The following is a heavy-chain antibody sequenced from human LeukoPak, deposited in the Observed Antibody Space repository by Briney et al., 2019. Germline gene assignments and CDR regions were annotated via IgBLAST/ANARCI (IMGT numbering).Heavy chain of an antibody. CDR3: ARDMGTAMVRFDY. Sequence: GGSLRLSCAASGFTFSSYAMHWVRQAPGKGLEWVAVISYDGSNKYYADSVKGRFTISRDNSKNTLYLQMNSLRAEDTAVYYCARDMGTAMVRFDYWGQGTLVTVSS. J-gene: IGHJ4*02. D-gene: IGHD5-18*01. CDR1: GFTFSSYA. CDR2: ISYDGSNK. V-gene: IGHV3-30*04.